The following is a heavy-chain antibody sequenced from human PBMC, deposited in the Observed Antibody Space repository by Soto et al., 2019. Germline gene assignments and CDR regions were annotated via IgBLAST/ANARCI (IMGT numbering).Heavy chain of an antibody. Sequence: ASVKVSCKASGYTFTSYYMHWVRQAPGQGLEWMGIINPSGGSTSYAQKFQGRVTMTRDTSTSTVYMELSSLRSEDTAVYYCARDQTYYNVSSGSVDSVPWGKGPLVTVSS. V-gene: IGHV1-46*03. CDR2: INPSGGST. J-gene: IGHJ5*02. CDR3: ARDQTYYNVSSGSVDSVP. D-gene: IGHD3-22*01. CDR1: GYTFTSYY.